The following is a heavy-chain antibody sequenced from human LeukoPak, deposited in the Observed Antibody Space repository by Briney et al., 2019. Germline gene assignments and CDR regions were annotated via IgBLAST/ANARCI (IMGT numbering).Heavy chain of an antibody. D-gene: IGHD2-15*01. J-gene: IGHJ6*02. V-gene: IGHV3-53*01. CDR3: ARDYSLTAMDV. CDR1: GFTVSSNH. Sequence: WGSLRLSCAASGFTVSSNHMSWVRQAPGKGLEWVSVIYSGDSTYYADSVKGRFTISRDNSKNTLYLQMNSLRAEDTAVYYCARDYSLTAMDVWGQGTTVTVSS. CDR2: IYSGDST.